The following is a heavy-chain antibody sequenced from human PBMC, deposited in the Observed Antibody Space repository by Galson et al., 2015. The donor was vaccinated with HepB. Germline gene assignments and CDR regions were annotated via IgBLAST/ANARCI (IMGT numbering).Heavy chain of an antibody. CDR2: ISSSSSYI. CDR1: GFTFSSYS. J-gene: IGHJ3*02. V-gene: IGHV3-21*01. CDR3: AGDLTGSGSYPDAFDI. Sequence: SLRLSCAASGFTFSSYSMNWVRQAPGKGLEWVSSISSSSSYIYYADSVKGRFTISRDNAKNSLYLQMNSLRAEDTAVYYCAGDLTGSGSYPDAFDIWGQGTMVTVSS. D-gene: IGHD3-10*01.